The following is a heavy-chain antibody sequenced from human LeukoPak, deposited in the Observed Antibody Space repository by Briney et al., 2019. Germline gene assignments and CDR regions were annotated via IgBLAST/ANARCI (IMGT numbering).Heavy chain of an antibody. CDR1: GFTCSSYW. D-gene: IGHD2-15*01. J-gene: IGHJ4*02. CDR2: INSDGSST. CDR3: ARLMGSGP. V-gene: IGHV3-74*01. Sequence: GGSRRLSCAASGFTCSSYWMHCFRQAPGEVLVWFSRINSDGSSTTSAASVKGRFTISRDNAKNTLYLQMNSLRAEDTAVYYCARLMGSGPRGQGTLVTVSS.